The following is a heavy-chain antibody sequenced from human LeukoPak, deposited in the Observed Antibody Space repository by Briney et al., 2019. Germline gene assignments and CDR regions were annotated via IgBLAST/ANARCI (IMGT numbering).Heavy chain of an antibody. CDR3: ATVVGPVATTYNFDY. D-gene: IGHD5-12*01. CDR1: GYTLTELS. Sequence: ASVKVSCKVSGYTLTELSMHWVRQAPGKGLEWMGGFDPEDGETIYAQKFQGRVIMTEDTSTDTAYMELSSLRSEDTAVYYCATVVGPVATTYNFDYWGQGTLVTVSS. J-gene: IGHJ4*02. CDR2: FDPEDGET. V-gene: IGHV1-24*01.